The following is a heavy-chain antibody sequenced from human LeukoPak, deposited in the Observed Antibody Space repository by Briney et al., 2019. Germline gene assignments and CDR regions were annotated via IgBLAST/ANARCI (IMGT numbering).Heavy chain of an antibody. V-gene: IGHV1-2*02. J-gene: IGHJ5*02. CDR3: ARPSSDFEYSSSSWGHWFDP. CDR2: INPNSGGT. CDR1: GYTFTGYY. D-gene: IGHD6-6*01. Sequence: ASVKVSCKASGYTFTGYYMHWVRQAPGQGLEWMGWINPNSGGTNYAQKFQGRVTMTRDPSISTAYMELSRLRSDDTAVYYCARPSSDFEYSSSSWGHWFDPWGQGTLVTVSS.